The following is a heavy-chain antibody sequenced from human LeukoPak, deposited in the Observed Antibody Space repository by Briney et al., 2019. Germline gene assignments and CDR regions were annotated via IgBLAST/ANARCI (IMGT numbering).Heavy chain of an antibody. Sequence: GGSLRLSCAASGFTFSSYGMHWVRQAPGKGLEWVAFIRYDGSNKYYADSVKGRFTISRDNSRNTLYLQMNSLRAEDTAVYYCARHLLWFGELSGGFDYWGQGTLVTVSS. CDR2: IRYDGSNK. CDR3: ARHLLWFGELSGGFDY. J-gene: IGHJ4*02. CDR1: GFTFSSYG. D-gene: IGHD3-10*01. V-gene: IGHV3-30*02.